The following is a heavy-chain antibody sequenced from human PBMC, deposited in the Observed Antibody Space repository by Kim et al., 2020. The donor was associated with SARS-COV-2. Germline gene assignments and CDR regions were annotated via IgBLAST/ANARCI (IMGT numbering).Heavy chain of an antibody. CDR1: GFTFSNAW. Sequence: GGSLRLSCAASGFTFSNAWMSWVRQAPGKGLEWVGRIKSKTDGGTTDYAAPVKGRFTISRDDSKNTLYLQMNSLKTEDTAVYYCTTAQHIVVVPAAGGRGYYFDYWGQGTLVTVSS. J-gene: IGHJ4*02. D-gene: IGHD2-2*01. CDR2: IKSKTDGGTT. V-gene: IGHV3-15*01. CDR3: TTAQHIVVVPAAGGRGYYFDY.